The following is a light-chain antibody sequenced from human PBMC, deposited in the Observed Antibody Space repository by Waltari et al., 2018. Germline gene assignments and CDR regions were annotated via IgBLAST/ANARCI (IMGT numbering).Light chain of an antibody. CDR3: CSYAGKATWA. Sequence: QSALTQPRSVSGPPGHSVTISCTGTSSDVGGYDYVSWYQQYPVKAPKLVIYDVSKRPSGVPDRFSGSKSGNTASLTISGLQAEDEADYNCCSYAGKATWAFGGGTKLTVL. V-gene: IGLV2-11*01. CDR1: SSDVGGYDY. J-gene: IGLJ3*02. CDR2: DVS.